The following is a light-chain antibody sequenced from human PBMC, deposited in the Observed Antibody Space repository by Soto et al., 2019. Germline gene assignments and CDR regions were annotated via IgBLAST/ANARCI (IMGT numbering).Light chain of an antibody. CDR3: QQYDSIFS. J-gene: IGKJ3*01. CDR1: LHINDC. CDR2: DAA. V-gene: IGKV1-33*01. Sequence: DIQLTHSPSSLAASVGYRVNITCQASLHINDCVNWYQQKPGKAPKLLIYDAATLETGVPSRLSGSGSGRHFTFTISRLKPEDVATYYCQQYDSIFSFGPGTQVDIK.